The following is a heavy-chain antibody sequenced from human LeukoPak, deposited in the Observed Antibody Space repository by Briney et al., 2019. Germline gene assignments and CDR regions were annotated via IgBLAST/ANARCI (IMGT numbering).Heavy chain of an antibody. J-gene: IGHJ4*02. D-gene: IGHD4-17*01. Sequence: KASETLSLTCAVYGGSFSGYYWSWIRQPPGKGLEWIGEINHSGSTNYNPSLKSRVTISVDTSKNQFSLKLSSVTAADTAVYYCASYGDHFDYWGQGTLVTVSS. CDR3: ASYGDHFDY. CDR2: INHSGST. CDR1: GGSFSGYY. V-gene: IGHV4-34*01.